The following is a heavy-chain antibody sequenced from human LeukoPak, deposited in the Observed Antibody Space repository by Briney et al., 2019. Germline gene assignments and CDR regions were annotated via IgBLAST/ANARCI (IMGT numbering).Heavy chain of an antibody. Sequence: PSETLSLTCTVSGGSVSSGDYYWSWIRQPPGKGLEWIGSIYYSGSTYYNPSLKSRVTISVDTSKNQFSLNLRSVTAADTAVYYFARARYKNYYGMDVWGKGTTVTVSS. V-gene: IGHV4-30-4*01. CDR2: IYYSGST. J-gene: IGHJ6*04. CDR3: ARARYKNYYGMDV. CDR1: GGSVSSGDYY. D-gene: IGHD1-1*01.